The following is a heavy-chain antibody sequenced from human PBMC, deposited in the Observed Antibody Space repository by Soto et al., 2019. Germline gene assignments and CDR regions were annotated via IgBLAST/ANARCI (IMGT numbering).Heavy chain of an antibody. Sequence: PGGSLRLSXAASGFTFSDFAMSWVRQAPGKGLGWVAGLSGSGASTYYAESVRGRFSISRDNAKNQMFLQMSSLRVEDTAVYYCAREGSSYSFYYGIRVWGQGTTVTVSS. D-gene: IGHD6-6*01. CDR3: AREGSSYSFYYGIRV. V-gene: IGHV3-23*01. CDR2: LSGSGAST. CDR1: GFTFSDFA. J-gene: IGHJ6*02.